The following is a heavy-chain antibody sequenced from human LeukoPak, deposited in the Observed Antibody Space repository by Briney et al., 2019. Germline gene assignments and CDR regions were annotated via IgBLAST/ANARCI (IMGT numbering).Heavy chain of an antibody. CDR2: ISYDGSNK. J-gene: IGHJ3*02. CDR3: AKIPGGQLVRAAEDHDAFDI. V-gene: IGHV3-30*18. D-gene: IGHD6-13*01. Sequence: QPGGSLRLSCAASGFTFSSYGMHWVRQAPGKGLEWVAVISYDGSNKYYADSVKGRFTISRDNSKNTLYLQMNSLRAEDTAVYYCAKIPGGQLVRAAEDHDAFDIWGQGTMVTVSS. CDR1: GFTFSSYG.